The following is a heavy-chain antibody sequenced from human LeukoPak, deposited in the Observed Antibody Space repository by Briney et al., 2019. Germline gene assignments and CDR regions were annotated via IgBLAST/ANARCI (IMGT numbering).Heavy chain of an antibody. J-gene: IGHJ5*02. V-gene: IGHV3-7*01. D-gene: IGHD6-19*01. CDR2: IKQDGSEK. CDR3: ARERVAVAGTSPNWFDP. Sequence: GGSLRLSCAASGFTFSSYWMSWVRQAPGKGLEWVANIKQDGSEKYYVDSVKGRFTISRDNAKNSLYLQMNSLRAEDTAVYYCARERVAVAGTSPNWFDPWGQGTLVIVSS. CDR1: GFTFSSYW.